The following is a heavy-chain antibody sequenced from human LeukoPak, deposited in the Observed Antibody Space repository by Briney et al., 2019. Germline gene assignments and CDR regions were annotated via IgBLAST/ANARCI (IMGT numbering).Heavy chain of an antibody. CDR1: GGTFSSYD. J-gene: IGHJ6*04. D-gene: IGHD2-2*01. V-gene: IGHV1-69*06. CDR3: ARDPRSDCSSTSWYVTPPPHYYYGMDV. Sequence: ASVKVSCKASGGTFSSYDNSWVRQAPGHGLEWMGGIIPIFGTANYAQKSQGRVTITPDKSTSTDHMELSSLSFEDTAVYYCARDPRSDCSSTSWYVTPPPHYYYGMDVWGKGTTVTVSS. CDR2: IIPIFGTA.